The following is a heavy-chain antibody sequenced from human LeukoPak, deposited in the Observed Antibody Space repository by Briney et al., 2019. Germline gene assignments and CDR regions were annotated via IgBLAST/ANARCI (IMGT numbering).Heavy chain of an antibody. Sequence: GRSLRLSCAASGFTFSNYGMHWVRQAPGKGLEWVAVIWYDGSIKYYADSVKGRFSISRDNSKNTLYLQMNSLRAEDTAVYYCAKDRWSYIDYWGQGTLVTVSS. CDR2: IWYDGSIK. CDR3: AKDRWSYIDY. V-gene: IGHV3-33*06. D-gene: IGHD5-24*01. J-gene: IGHJ4*02. CDR1: GFTFSNYG.